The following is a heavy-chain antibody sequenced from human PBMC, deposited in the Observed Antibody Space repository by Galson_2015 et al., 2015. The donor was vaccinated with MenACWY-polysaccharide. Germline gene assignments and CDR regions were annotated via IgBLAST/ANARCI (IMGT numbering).Heavy chain of an antibody. J-gene: IGHJ4*02. D-gene: IGHD6-13*01. CDR2: INPNSGGT. V-gene: IGHV1-2*06. CDR3: ARDSLAVAGRDY. CDR1: GYTFTDYF. Sequence: SVKVSCKASGYTFTDYFIHWVRQAPGQGLEWMGRINPNSGGTNSPQKFQGRVTMTRDTSISTAYMELSSLRAEDTAVYYCARDSLAVAGRDYWGQGTLVTVSS.